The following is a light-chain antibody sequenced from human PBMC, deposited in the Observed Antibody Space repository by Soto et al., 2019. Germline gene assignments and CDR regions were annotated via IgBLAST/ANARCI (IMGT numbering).Light chain of an antibody. V-gene: IGKV1-5*03. Sequence: DIQMTQSPSTLSASVGDRVTVTCRASQSISNSLAWYQQKPGKAPKLLIYKASTLESGVPSRFSGSGSGTEFTLSISSLQPDDFATYYCQQYNSYQYTFGQGTKLE. J-gene: IGKJ2*01. CDR2: KAS. CDR1: QSISNS. CDR3: QQYNSYQYT.